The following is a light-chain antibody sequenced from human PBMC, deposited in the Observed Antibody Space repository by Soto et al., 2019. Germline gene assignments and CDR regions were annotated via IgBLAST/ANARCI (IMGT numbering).Light chain of an antibody. J-gene: IGKJ1*01. CDR1: QSISSSY. CDR3: QQYGSSSWT. CDR2: GAS. Sequence: EIVTSQSPAILSWSPAKRPTLSCRARQSISSSYLAWYQQRPGQAPRLLIYGASSRATGIPDRFSGSGSGTEFTLTISRLEPEDFAVYYCQQYGSSSWTFGQGTKVDIK. V-gene: IGKV3-20*01.